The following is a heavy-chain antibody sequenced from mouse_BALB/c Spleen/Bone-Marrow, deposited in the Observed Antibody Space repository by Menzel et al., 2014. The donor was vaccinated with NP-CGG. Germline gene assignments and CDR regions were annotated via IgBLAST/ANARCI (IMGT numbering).Heavy chain of an antibody. CDR1: GFTFSSYG. CDR2: ISSGGSYT. Sequence: DVMLVESGGDLVKPGGSLKLSCAASGFTFSSYGMSWVRPTPDKRLEWVATISSGGSYTYYPDSVKGRFTPSRDNANNTLYLQMSSLKSEDSAMYFCARRGTTVQYYYPMDYWGQGTSVTVSS. CDR3: ARRGTTVQYYYPMDY. D-gene: IGHD1-1*01. J-gene: IGHJ4*01. V-gene: IGHV5-6*02.